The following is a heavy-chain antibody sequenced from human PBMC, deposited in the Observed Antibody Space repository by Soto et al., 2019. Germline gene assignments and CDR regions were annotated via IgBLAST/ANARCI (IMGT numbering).Heavy chain of an antibody. CDR1: GGTFSSYT. Sequence: QVQLVQSGAEVKKPGSSVKVSCKASGGTFSSYTISWVRQAPGQGLEWMGRIIPILGIANYAQKFQGRVTMTADKSTSTAYMELSSLRSEDTAVYYCARDVRVCDIVVATRYFDYWGQGTLVTVSS. J-gene: IGHJ4*02. V-gene: IGHV1-69*08. CDR3: ARDVRVCDIVVATRYFDY. CDR2: IIPILGIA. D-gene: IGHD2-2*01.